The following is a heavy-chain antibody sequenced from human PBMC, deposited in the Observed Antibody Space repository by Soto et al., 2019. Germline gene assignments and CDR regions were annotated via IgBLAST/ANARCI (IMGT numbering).Heavy chain of an antibody. Sequence: GGSLXLSCAASGFXFSNHAMSWVXQAPGKGLEWVSGLSASGTNTYYADSVKGRFTISRDNSQNILYLQMNSLRAEDTALYYCARRMAFTTGWYFDYWGQGTLVTVSS. CDR3: ARRMAFTTGWYFDY. CDR2: LSASGTNT. V-gene: IGHV3-23*01. CDR1: GFXFSNHA. J-gene: IGHJ4*02. D-gene: IGHD6-19*01.